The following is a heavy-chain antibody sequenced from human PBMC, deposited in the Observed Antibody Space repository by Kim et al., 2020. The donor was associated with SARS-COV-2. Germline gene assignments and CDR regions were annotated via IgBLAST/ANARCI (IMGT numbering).Heavy chain of an antibody. CDR1: GGSVSSGYYY. CDR3: ARAFEGLHYGDYAYLDY. CDR2: ISYSGTT. V-gene: IGHV4-61*01. J-gene: IGHJ4*02. D-gene: IGHD4-17*01. Sequence: SETLSLTCTVSGGSVSSGYYYWNWIRQSPGKGLEWIGFISYSGTTNYNPSLKSRVTISVDTSKNQFSLKLISVTAADTAVYYCARAFEGLHYGDYAYLDYWRQGTWVTVSS.